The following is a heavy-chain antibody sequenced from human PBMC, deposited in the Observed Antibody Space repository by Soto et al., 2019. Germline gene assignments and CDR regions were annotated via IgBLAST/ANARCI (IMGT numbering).Heavy chain of an antibody. Sequence: ASVKVSCKASGYTFTSYDINWVRQATGQGLEWMGWMNPNSGNKGYAQKFQGRVTMTRNTSISTAYMELSSLRSEDTAVYYCARGGVLLDYDILTGYSNYYYYYYYGMDVWGQGTTVTVSS. CDR1: GYTFTSYD. V-gene: IGHV1-8*01. CDR3: ARGGVLLDYDILTGYSNYYYYYYYGMDV. CDR2: MNPNSGNK. D-gene: IGHD3-9*01. J-gene: IGHJ6*02.